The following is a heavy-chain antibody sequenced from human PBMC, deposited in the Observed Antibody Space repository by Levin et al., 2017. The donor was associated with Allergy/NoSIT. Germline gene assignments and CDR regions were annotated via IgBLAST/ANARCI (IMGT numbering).Heavy chain of an antibody. Sequence: ASVKVSCQGSGYMFNSYWIGWVRQTPGKGLEWMGFISPRDSETRYSPSFQGQVTMSADMSTNSVYLEWSSLTSSDSAMYYCARGDTWSGAILYCFVDFWGQGSLVTVSS. V-gene: IGHV5-51*01. CDR2: ISPRDSET. CDR3: ARGDTWSGAILYCFVDF. J-gene: IGHJ4*02. D-gene: IGHD3-10*01. CDR1: GYMFNSYW.